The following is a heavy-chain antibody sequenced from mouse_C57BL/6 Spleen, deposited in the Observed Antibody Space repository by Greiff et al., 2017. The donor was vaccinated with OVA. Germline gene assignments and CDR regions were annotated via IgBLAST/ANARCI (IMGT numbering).Heavy chain of an antibody. V-gene: IGHV2-5*01. Sequence: VQVVESGPGLVQPSQSLSITCTVSGFSLTSYGVHWVRQSPGKGLEWLGVIWRGGSTDYNAAFMSRLSITKDNSKSQVFFKMNSLQADDTAIYYCAKEDYYGLYYFDYWGQGTTLTVSS. CDR2: IWRGGST. CDR3: AKEDYYGLYYFDY. J-gene: IGHJ2*01. D-gene: IGHD1-1*01. CDR1: GFSLTSYG.